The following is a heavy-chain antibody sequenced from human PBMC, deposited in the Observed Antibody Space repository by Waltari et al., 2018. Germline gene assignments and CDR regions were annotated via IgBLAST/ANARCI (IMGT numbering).Heavy chain of an antibody. V-gene: IGHV1-69*09. D-gene: IGHD2-2*01. CDR3: ARDRGYCSSTSCPRFDP. J-gene: IGHJ5*02. CDR1: GGTFSSYA. Sequence: QVQLVQSGAEVKKPGSSVKVSCKASGGTFSSYAISWVRQAPGQGLEWMGRIIPILGIANYAQKFQGRVTITADKSTSTAYMELSSLRSEDTAVYYCARDRGYCSSTSCPRFDPWGQGTLVTVSS. CDR2: IIPILGIA.